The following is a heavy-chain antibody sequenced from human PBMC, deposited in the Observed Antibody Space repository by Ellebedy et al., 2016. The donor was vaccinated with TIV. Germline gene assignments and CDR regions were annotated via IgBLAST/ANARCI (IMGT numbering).Heavy chain of an antibody. Sequence: GGSLRLSCAASGFTLSSYWMSWVRQAPGKGLEWVANINQDGSEKYYVDSVKGRFSISRDNAKNSLYLQMNSLRAEDTAVYYCARAVGGSSSLWGQGTVVTVSS. CDR3: ARAVGGSSSL. V-gene: IGHV3-7*03. CDR1: GFTLSSYW. D-gene: IGHD6-13*01. CDR2: INQDGSEK. J-gene: IGHJ4*02.